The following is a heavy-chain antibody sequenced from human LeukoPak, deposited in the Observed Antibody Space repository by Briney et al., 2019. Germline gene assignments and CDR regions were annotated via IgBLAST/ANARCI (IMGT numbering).Heavy chain of an antibody. CDR1: GFTFSSYT. CDR3: AKEGYYVEVDY. CDR2: ITTSDGNT. V-gene: IGHV3-23*01. Sequence: GGSLRLSCAASGFTFSSYTMSWVRQAPGKGLGWVSTITTSDGNTYYADSVKGRFTVSRDNSKNTLFLQMNSLRAEDTAVYYCAKEGYYVEVDYWGQGTLVTVSS. D-gene: IGHD3-10*02. J-gene: IGHJ4*02.